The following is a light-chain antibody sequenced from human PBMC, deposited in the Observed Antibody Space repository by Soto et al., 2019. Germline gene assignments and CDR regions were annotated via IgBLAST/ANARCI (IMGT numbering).Light chain of an antibody. CDR2: EVS. V-gene: IGLV2-14*01. Sequence: QSVLTQPPSASGSPGQSVTISCTGTLSDIGAYDLVSWYQQYPGKAPKLMIYEVSNRPSGVSNRFSGSKSGNTASLTISGLQAEDEADYYCSSYTSSSTHYVFGTGTKLTVL. J-gene: IGLJ1*01. CDR1: LSDIGAYDL. CDR3: SSYTSSSTHYV.